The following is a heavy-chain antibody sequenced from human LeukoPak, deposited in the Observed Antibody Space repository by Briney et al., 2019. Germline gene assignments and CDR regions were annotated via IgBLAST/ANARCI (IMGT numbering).Heavy chain of an antibody. V-gene: IGHV3-30*03. CDR1: GFTFSSYG. CDR3: ARRREAPYYYYYMDV. Sequence: PGRSLRLSCAASGFTFSSYGMHWVRQAPGKGLEWEAVISYDGSNKYYADSVKGRFTISRDNSKNTLYLQMNSLRAEDTAVYYCARRREAPYYYYYMDVWGKGTTVTVSS. CDR2: ISYDGSNK. J-gene: IGHJ6*03.